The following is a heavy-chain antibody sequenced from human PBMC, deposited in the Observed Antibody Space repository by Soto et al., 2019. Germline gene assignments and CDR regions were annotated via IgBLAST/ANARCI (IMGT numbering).Heavy chain of an antibody. CDR3: ARDGAYNSGWYSFDS. CDR1: GGSISSSSYY. V-gene: IGHV4-39*02. D-gene: IGHD6-19*01. CDR2: IYYSGTT. Sequence: SETLSLTCTVSGGSISSSSYYWGWIRQPPGKGLVWIGSIYYSGTTYYNPSLKSRVTISVDTSKNQFSLKLSSVTAADTAVYYCARDGAYNSGWYSFDSWGPGTLVTVSS. J-gene: IGHJ5*01.